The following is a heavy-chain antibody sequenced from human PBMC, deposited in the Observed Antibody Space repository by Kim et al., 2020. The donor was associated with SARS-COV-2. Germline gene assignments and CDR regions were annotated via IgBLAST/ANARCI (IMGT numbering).Heavy chain of an antibody. V-gene: IGHV4-39*07. Sequence: HNPSPKSRVTISGDTSKNQFSLNMRSVTAADTAVYYCACNVGSTPDYYFDYWGRGALVTVSS. J-gene: IGHJ4*02. D-gene: IGHD1-26*01. CDR3: ACNVGSTPDYYFDY.